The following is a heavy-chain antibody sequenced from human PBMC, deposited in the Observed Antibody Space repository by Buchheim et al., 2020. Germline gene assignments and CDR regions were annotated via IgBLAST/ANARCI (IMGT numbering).Heavy chain of an antibody. CDR1: GFTFSSYS. V-gene: IGHV3-21*01. D-gene: IGHD1-7*01. CDR3: ARETTRFVSASYDY. Sequence: EVQLLESGGGLVKPGGSLRLSCAASGFTFSSYSMNWVRQPPGKGLEWVSSISSSSSYIYYADPVKGRFTISRDNAKNSLYLQMNSLGAEDTAVYYCARETTRFVSASYDYWGQGTL. CDR2: ISSSSSYI. J-gene: IGHJ4*02.